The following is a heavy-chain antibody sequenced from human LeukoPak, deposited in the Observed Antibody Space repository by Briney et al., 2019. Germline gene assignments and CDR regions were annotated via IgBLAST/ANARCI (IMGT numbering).Heavy chain of an antibody. CDR3: ARYHGGYFAY. V-gene: IGHV3-7*01. Sequence: PGGSLRLSCAASGFTFSSYWMSWVRQAPGKGLEWVANIKQDGSEKYYVDSVKGRFTISRDNDNNSMYLQINSLRAEDTAVYYCARYHGGYFAYWGQGTLVTVSS. CDR2: IKQDGSEK. CDR1: GFTFSSYW. J-gene: IGHJ4*02. D-gene: IGHD2-15*01.